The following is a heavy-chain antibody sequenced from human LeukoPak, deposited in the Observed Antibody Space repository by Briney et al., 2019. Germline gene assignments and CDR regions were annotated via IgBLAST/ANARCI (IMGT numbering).Heavy chain of an antibody. CDR1: GFTFSSYA. Sequence: GGSLRLSCAASGFTFSSYAMHWVRQAPGKGLEWVAVISYDGSNKYYADSVKGRFTISRDNSKNTLYLQMNSLRAEDTAVYYCARSSDYYDSSGYPPDYWGQGTLVTVSS. CDR2: ISYDGSNK. CDR3: ARSSDYYDSSGYPPDY. V-gene: IGHV3-30-3*01. J-gene: IGHJ4*02. D-gene: IGHD3-22*01.